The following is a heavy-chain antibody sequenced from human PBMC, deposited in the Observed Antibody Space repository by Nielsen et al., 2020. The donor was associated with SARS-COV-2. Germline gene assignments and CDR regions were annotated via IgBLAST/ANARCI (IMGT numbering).Heavy chain of an antibody. CDR2: INQDGSET. D-gene: IGHD6-19*01. Sequence: GESLKISCAVSGFTFSSYWMTWVRQAPGKGLEWVANINQDGSETHYVDSVKGRFTVSRDNAENSLFLQMNSLREEDTAVYYCAREQSYSSGWYKTDAFDIWGQGTMVTVSS. CDR3: AREQSYSSGWYKTDAFDI. V-gene: IGHV3-7*03. J-gene: IGHJ3*02. CDR1: GFTFSSYW.